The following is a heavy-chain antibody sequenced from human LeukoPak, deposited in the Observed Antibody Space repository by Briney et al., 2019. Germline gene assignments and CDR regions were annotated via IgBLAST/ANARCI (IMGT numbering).Heavy chain of an antibody. Sequence: SETLSLTCTVSGGSFTGTDYFWGWIRQPPGKGLEWIGNVYYDGTTYYSPSLRSRVSISLDTSQNQFSLKLTSVTAADTAVFFCARAPRYGDYSDAFDIWGQGTMVTVSS. CDR3: ARAPRYGDYSDAFDI. CDR1: GGSFTGTDYF. V-gene: IGHV4-39*07. CDR2: VYYDGTT. D-gene: IGHD4-17*01. J-gene: IGHJ3*02.